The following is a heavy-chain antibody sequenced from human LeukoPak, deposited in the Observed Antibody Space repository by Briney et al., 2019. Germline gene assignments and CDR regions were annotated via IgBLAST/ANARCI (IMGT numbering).Heavy chain of an antibody. D-gene: IGHD2-15*01. J-gene: IGHJ6*03. CDR1: GYTFTSYG. Sequence: ASVKVSCKASGYTFTSYGISWVRQAPGQGLEWMGWISAYNGNTNYAQKLQGRVTMTTDTSTSTAYMELRSLRSDDTAVYYCARVLLGLLPYGSYYMDVWRKGTTVTVSS. V-gene: IGHV1-18*01. CDR2: ISAYNGNT. CDR3: ARVLLGLLPYGSYYMDV.